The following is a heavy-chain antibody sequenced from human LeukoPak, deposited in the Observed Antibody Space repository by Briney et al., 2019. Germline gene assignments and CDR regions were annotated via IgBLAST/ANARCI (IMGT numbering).Heavy chain of an antibody. CDR3: ARAVVVAATLVNYYYMDV. CDR2: IYYSGST. Sequence: SETLSLTCTVSGGSISSYYWSWIRQPPGKGLEWIGYIYYSGSTNYNPSLKSRVTISVDTSKNQFSLKLSSVTAADTAVYYCARAVVVAATLVNYYYMDVWGKGTTVTVSS. D-gene: IGHD2-15*01. CDR1: GGSISSYY. V-gene: IGHV4-59*01. J-gene: IGHJ6*03.